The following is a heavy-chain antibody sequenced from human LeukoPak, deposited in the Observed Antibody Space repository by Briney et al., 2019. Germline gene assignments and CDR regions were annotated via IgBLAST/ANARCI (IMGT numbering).Heavy chain of an antibody. V-gene: IGHV4-59*08. J-gene: IGHJ4*02. CDR3: ARHSQLAAGDFDY. Sequence: KPSETLSLTCTVSGGSISSYYWSWIRQPPGKGLEWIGYIYYSGSTNYNPSLKSRVTISVDTSKNQFSLKLSSVTAADTAVYYCARHSQLAAGDFDYWGQGTLVTVSS. D-gene: IGHD6-13*01. CDR2: IYYSGST. CDR1: GGSISSYY.